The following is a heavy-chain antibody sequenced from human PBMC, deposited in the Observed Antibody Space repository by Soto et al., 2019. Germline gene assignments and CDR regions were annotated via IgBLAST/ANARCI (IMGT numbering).Heavy chain of an antibody. D-gene: IGHD3-3*01. Sequence: SETLSLTCAVSGGSISSSNWWSWVRQPPGKGLEWIGEIYHSGSTNYNPSLKSRVTISVDTSKNQFSLKLSSVTAADTAVYYCAARITIFGVGLSAFDIWGQGTMVTVSS. CDR3: AARITIFGVGLSAFDI. J-gene: IGHJ3*02. CDR2: IYHSGST. CDR1: GGSISSSNW. V-gene: IGHV4-4*02.